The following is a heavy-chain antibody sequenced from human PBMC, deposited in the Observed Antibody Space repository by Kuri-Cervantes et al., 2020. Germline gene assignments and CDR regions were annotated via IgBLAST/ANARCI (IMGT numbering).Heavy chain of an antibody. Sequence: SETLSLTCTVSGGSVSSSGYYWSWIRQPPGKGLEWIGEINHSGSTNYNPSLKSRVTISVDTSKNQFSLKLSSVTAADTAVYYCARGPWGHFDYWGQGTLVTVSS. CDR2: INHSGST. J-gene: IGHJ4*02. D-gene: IGHD7-27*01. CDR1: GGSVSSSGYY. V-gene: IGHV4-39*07. CDR3: ARGPWGHFDY.